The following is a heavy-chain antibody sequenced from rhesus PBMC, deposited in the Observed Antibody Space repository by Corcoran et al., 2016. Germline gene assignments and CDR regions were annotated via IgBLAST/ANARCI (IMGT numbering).Heavy chain of an antibody. CDR3: TRETSGFEF. CDR2: IIYTGKTL. J-gene: IGHJ1*01. V-gene: IGHV3-136*01. Sequence: EVQLVESGGGLVQPGGSLRLSCAASGFTFSGYDMNWVRQAPGKGLDGVSYIIYTGKTLYYADSVNGRFTISRDNAKNSMCLQMSSLRAEDTGGYYCTRETSGFEFWCQGALVTVSS. CDR1: GFTFSGYD. D-gene: IGHD2-21*01.